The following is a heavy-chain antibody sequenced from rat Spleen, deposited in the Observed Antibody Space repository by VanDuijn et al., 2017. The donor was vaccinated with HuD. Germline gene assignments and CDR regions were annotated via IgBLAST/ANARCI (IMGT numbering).Heavy chain of an antibody. J-gene: IGHJ2*01. V-gene: IGHV5-27*01. Sequence: EVQLVESGGGLVQPGRSLKLSCAASGRTFSDYYMAWVRQAPTKGLEWVAYISTGGTSTYYRDSVKGRFTISRDDAKSTLHLQMTSLRSEDTATYHCTRVNYSAYMDFDYWGQGVMVTVSS. CDR1: GRTFSDYY. D-gene: IGHD1-2*01. CDR3: TRVNYSAYMDFDY. CDR2: ISTGGTST.